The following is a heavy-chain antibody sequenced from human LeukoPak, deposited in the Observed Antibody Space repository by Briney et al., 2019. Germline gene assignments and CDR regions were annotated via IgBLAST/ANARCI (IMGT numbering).Heavy chain of an antibody. CDR1: GFTFRNHG. V-gene: IGHV3-33*01. J-gene: IGHJ6*02. CDR2: IWYDGSNQ. D-gene: IGHD3-10*02. CDR3: ARDLHYYVAMDV. Sequence: GGSLRLSCAASGFTFRNHGMHWVRQAPGKGLEWVAVIWYDGSNQYYADSVKGRFTISRDNSKNTLFLQLHNLRVEDTALYYCARDLHYYVAMDVWGQGTTVTVSS.